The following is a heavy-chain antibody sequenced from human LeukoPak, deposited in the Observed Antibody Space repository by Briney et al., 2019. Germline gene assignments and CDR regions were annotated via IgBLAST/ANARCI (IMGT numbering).Heavy chain of an antibody. CDR2: IYYSGST. J-gene: IGHJ4*02. CDR1: GGSISSSSYY. V-gene: IGHV4-39*01. CDR3: VRVTLAGTPDYFDY. Sequence: SETLSLTCTVSGGSISSSSYYWGWIRQPPGKGLEWIGSIYYSGSTYYNPSLKSRVTISVDTSKNQFSLKLSSVTAADTAVYYCVRVTLAGTPDYFDYWGQGTLVTVSS. D-gene: IGHD6-13*01.